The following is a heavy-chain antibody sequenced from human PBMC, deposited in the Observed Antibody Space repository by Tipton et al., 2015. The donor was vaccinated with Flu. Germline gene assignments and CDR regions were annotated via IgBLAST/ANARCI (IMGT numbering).Heavy chain of an antibody. CDR2: IYPSGGGT. V-gene: IGHV1-46*04. CDR3: ARQIYSSGELDYDYYYMDV. Sequence: QSGPEVKKPGASVKVSCKASGYTLTTYNMHWVRQAPGQGLEWMGIIYPSGGGTRYAQNLQGRVTMTRDRPTSTVYMELSSLTSEDTAIYYCARQIYSSGELDYDYYYMDVWAKGTTVTVSS. J-gene: IGHJ6*03. CDR1: GYTLTTYN. D-gene: IGHD6-25*01.